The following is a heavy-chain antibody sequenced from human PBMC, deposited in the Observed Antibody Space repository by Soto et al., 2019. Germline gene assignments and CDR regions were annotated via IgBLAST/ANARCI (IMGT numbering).Heavy chain of an antibody. Sequence: LCPTANGSGSPTSRHYERGSRHPPGKGLEWIVYIYYSGSTNYNPSLMSRVTISVDTSKTQSSLKLSSVTAADTVLYYFARLLGRRSWFDPSCQGSLITVS. CDR1: GSPTSRHY. CDR2: IYYSGST. V-gene: IGHV4-59*08. J-gene: IGHJ5*02. D-gene: IGHD3-10*01. CDR3: ARLLGRRSWFDP.